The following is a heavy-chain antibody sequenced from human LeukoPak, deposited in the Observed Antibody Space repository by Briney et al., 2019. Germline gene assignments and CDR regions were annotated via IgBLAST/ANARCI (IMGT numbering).Heavy chain of an antibody. Sequence: GGSLRLSCAASGFTFSSYSMNWVRQAPGKGLEWVSSISSSSSYIYYADSVKGRFTISRDNAKNSLYLQMNSLRAEDTALYYCAKGVSLNRIDYWGQGTLVTVSS. V-gene: IGHV3-21*04. CDR2: ISSSSSYI. CDR3: AKGVSLNRIDY. D-gene: IGHD1-14*01. J-gene: IGHJ4*02. CDR1: GFTFSSYS.